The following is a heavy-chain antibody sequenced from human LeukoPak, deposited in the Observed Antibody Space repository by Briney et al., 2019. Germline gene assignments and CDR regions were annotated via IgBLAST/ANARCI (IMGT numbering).Heavy chain of an antibody. V-gene: IGHV3-23*01. J-gene: IGHJ6*04. D-gene: IGHD3-10*02. CDR3: AELGITMIGGV. Sequence: GGSLRLSCAASGFTFSSYAMSWVRQALGKGLEWVSALSGGGADTYYADSVKGRFTISRDNSKNTLYLQMNSLRAEDTAVYYCAELGITMIGGVWGKGTTVTISS. CDR2: LSGGGADT. CDR1: GFTFSSYA.